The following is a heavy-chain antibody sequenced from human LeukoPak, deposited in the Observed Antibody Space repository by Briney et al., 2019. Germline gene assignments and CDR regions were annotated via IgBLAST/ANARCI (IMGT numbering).Heavy chain of an antibody. J-gene: IGHJ4*02. CDR3: ARDMKATRSYSDY. Sequence: GGSLRLSCAASGFTVSSNYMSWVRQAPGKGLEWVSVIYSGGSTYYADSVKGRFTISRDNSKNTLYLQMNSLRAEDTAVYYCARDMKATRSYSDYWGQGTLVTVSS. V-gene: IGHV3-66*01. CDR1: GFTVSSNY. CDR2: IYSGGST. D-gene: IGHD3-16*01.